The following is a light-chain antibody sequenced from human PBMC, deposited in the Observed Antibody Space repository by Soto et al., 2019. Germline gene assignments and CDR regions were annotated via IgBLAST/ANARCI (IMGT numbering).Light chain of an antibody. J-gene: IGLJ1*01. CDR2: DVV. Sequence: QSVLTQPASVSASPGQSITISCTGTSSDVGRFNYVSWYQQYPGKAPKLIIYDVVKRPSGISNRFSGSKSGNTASLTISGLQAEDEAGYYCTSYATVTTLYVFGTGTKVTVL. CDR1: SSDVGRFNY. CDR3: TSYATVTTLYV. V-gene: IGLV2-14*03.